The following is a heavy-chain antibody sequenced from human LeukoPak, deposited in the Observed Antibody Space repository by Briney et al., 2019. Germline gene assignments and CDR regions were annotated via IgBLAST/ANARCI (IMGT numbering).Heavy chain of an antibody. V-gene: IGHV1-2*02. CDR1: GYTFSDYY. CDR3: ARDLITTPHWELDY. J-gene: IGHJ4*02. Sequence: ASVKVSCKASGYTFSDYYIHWVRQAPGQSLEWMGWVTPNTGATNYAQQFQGRVTMTRDTSINTAYMELPRLTSDDTAIYYCARDLITTPHWELDYWGQGTLVTVSS. D-gene: IGHD7-27*01. CDR2: VTPNTGAT.